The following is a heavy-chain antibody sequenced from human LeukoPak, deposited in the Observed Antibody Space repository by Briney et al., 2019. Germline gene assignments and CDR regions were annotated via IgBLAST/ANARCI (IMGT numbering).Heavy chain of an antibody. V-gene: IGHV4-34*01. CDR3: ARAYYYDSSGSPGWFDP. Sequence: SETLSLTCAVYGGSFSGYYWSWIRQPPGKGLEWIGEINHSGSTNYNPSLKSRVTISVDTSKNQFSLKLSSVTAADTAVYYCARAYYYDSSGSPGWFDPWGQGTLVTVSS. J-gene: IGHJ5*02. D-gene: IGHD3-22*01. CDR1: GGSFSGYY. CDR2: INHSGST.